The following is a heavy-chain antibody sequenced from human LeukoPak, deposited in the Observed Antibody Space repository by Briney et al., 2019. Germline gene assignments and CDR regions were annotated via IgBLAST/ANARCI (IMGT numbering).Heavy chain of an antibody. J-gene: IGHJ6*02. CDR2: IYYSGTT. V-gene: IGHV4-61*01. CDR3: VKEWDYSKQPSYGMDV. Sequence: SETLSLTCTVSGGSVNSGSSYWTWIRQPPGKGLEWIGYIYYSGTTNYNPSLQIRVAMSVDKSKNQFSMKLRSVAAAETAVYYCVKEWDYSKQPSYGMDVWGQGTKVTVSS. D-gene: IGHD4-11*01. CDR1: GGSVNSGSSY.